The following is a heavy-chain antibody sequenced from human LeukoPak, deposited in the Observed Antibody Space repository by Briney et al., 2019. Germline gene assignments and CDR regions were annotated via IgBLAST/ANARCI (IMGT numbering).Heavy chain of an antibody. V-gene: IGHV3-23*01. CDR2: ISGSDGST. CDR1: GFTFSSYA. D-gene: IGHD3-16*02. CDR3: AKSGFIGYRYYYYYMDV. J-gene: IGHJ6*03. Sequence: GGSLRLSCAASGFTFSSYAMSWVRQAPGKGLEWVSAISGSDGSTHYADSVKGRFTISRDNSKNTLYLQMNSLRAEDTAVYYCAKSGFIGYRYYYYYMDVWGKGTTVTVSS.